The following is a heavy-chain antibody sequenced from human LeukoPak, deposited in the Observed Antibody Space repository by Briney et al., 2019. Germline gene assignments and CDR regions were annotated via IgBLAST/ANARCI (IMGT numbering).Heavy chain of an antibody. J-gene: IGHJ3*02. D-gene: IGHD3-3*01. CDR1: GYTFTDYY. CDR2: VDPEDGET. V-gene: IGHV1-69-2*01. CDR3: ATKRFLEWSDAFDI. Sequence: ASVKISCKVSGYTFTDYYMHWVQQAPGKGLEWMGLVDPEDGETIYAEKFQGRVTITADTSTDTAYMELSSLRSEDTAVYYCATKRFLEWSDAFDIWGQGTMATVSS.